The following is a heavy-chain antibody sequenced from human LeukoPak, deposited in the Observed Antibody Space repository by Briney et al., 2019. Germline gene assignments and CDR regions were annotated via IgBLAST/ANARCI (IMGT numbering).Heavy chain of an antibody. CDR1: GYTFTSYG. V-gene: IGHV1-18*01. J-gene: IGHJ4*02. D-gene: IGHD3-3*01. Sequence: ASVKVSCKASGYTFTSYGISWVRQAPGQGLEWMGWISAYNGNTNYAQKLQGRVTMTTDTSTSTAYMELRSLRSDDTAVYYCARRDQDYDFWSGPHFDYWGQGTLVTVSS. CDR3: ARRDQDYDFWSGPHFDY. CDR2: ISAYNGNT.